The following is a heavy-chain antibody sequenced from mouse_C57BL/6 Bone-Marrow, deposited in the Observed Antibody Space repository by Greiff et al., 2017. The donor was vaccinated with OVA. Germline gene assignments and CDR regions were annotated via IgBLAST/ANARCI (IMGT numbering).Heavy chain of an antibody. J-gene: IGHJ3*01. CDR2: IDPENGDT. CDR3: TTGGYDRFAY. Sequence: EVQLQQSGAELVRPGASVKLSCTASGFNIKDDYMHWVKQRPEQGLEWIGWIDPENGDTEYASKFQGKATITADTSSNTAYLQLSSLTSEDTAVYYCTTGGYDRFAYWGQGTLVTVSA. D-gene: IGHD2-2*01. V-gene: IGHV14-4*01. CDR1: GFNIKDDY.